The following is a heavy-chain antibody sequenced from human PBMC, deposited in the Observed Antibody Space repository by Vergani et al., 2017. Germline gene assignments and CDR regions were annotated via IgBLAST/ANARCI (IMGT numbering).Heavy chain of an antibody. V-gene: IGHV3-23*01. Sequence: EVQLLESGGGLVQPGGSLRLSCAASGFTFSNYAMNWVRQAPGKGLQWVSGISGSGAKTHYADYVKGRFTISRDNSKNTLYLQMNSLRAEDTAVYYCAKGGGEYYFDYWGQGTLVTVSS. CDR3: AKGGGEYYFDY. D-gene: IGHD3-16*01. J-gene: IGHJ4*02. CDR1: GFTFSNYA. CDR2: ISGSGAKT.